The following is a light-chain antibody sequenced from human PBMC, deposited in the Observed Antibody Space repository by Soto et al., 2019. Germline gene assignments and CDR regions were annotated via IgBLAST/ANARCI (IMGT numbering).Light chain of an antibody. J-gene: IGLJ3*02. CDR3: AAWDDSLNVM. Sequence: QSVLTQPPSASGTPGQRVTISCSGSSSNIGSNTVNWYQQLPGTAPKLLIYNNNQRPSGVPDRFSGSKSGTSAFLAISGLQSEDEADYYCAAWDDSLNVMFGGGTKLTVL. CDR2: NNN. V-gene: IGLV1-44*01. CDR1: SSNIGSNT.